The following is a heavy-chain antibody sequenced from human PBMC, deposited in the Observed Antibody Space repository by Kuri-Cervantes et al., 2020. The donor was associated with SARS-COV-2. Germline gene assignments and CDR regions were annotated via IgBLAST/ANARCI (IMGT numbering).Heavy chain of an antibody. D-gene: IGHD4-11*01. CDR3: AKPFHDYSDYGGAFDM. CDR1: GFTFSSYA. J-gene: IGHJ3*02. Sequence: GGSLRLSCAASGFTFSSYAMHWIRQAPGKGLEWVAVISYDGSNKYYADSVKGRFTVSRDDSKSTVYLQMNSLRPEDTALYYCAKPFHDYSDYGGAFDMWGPGTVVTVSS. CDR2: ISYDGSNK. V-gene: IGHV3-30-3*02.